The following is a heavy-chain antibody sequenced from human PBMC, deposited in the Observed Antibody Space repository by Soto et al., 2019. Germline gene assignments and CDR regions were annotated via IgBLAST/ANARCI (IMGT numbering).Heavy chain of an antibody. CDR2: ISFDGNIK. V-gene: IGHV3-30-3*01. J-gene: IGHJ5*02. Sequence: PGGSLRLSCAASEFTLSSYAMHWVRQAPGKGLEWVALISFDGNIKYYADSVKGRFTISRDNSKNTLYLQMNSLRAEDTAVFHCERDGEPGYRYGYWFEPWGQGTLVTVSS. CDR3: ERDGEPGYRYGYWFEP. CDR1: EFTLSSYA. D-gene: IGHD5-18*01.